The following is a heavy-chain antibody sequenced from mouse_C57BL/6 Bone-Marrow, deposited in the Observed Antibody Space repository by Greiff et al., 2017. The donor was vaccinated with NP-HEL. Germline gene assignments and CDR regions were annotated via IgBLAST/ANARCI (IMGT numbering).Heavy chain of an antibody. CDR2: INPSSGYT. CDR3: ARGSGTAWFAY. D-gene: IGHD1-3*01. CDR1: GYTFTSYT. V-gene: IGHV1-4*01. J-gene: IGHJ3*01. Sequence: QVQLKESGAELARPGASVKMSCKASGYTFTSYTMHWVKQRPGQGLEWIGYINPSSGYTKYNQKFKDKATLTADKSSSTAYMQLSSLTSEDSAVYYCARGSGTAWFAYWGQGTLVTVSA.